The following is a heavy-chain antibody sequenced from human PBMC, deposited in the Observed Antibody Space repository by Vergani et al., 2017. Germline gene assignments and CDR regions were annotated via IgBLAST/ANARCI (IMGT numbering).Heavy chain of an antibody. CDR3: ARVGTSSNRDYFDY. V-gene: IGHV1-2*02. Sequence: QVQLVQSGAEVKKPGASVKVSCKASGYTFTDYFMHWVRQAPVQGLGWMGWINPNSGGTTYAQKFQGRVTMTRDTSISTAYMELSNLRSDDTAVYYCARVGTSSNRDYFDYWGQGTLVTISS. D-gene: IGHD2-2*01. J-gene: IGHJ4*02. CDR1: GYTFTDYF. CDR2: INPNSGGT.